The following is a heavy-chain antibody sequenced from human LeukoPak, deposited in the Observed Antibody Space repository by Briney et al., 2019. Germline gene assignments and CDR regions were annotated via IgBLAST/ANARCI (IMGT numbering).Heavy chain of an antibody. CDR3: ARAGSYYDILTGYYSIGFDY. D-gene: IGHD3-9*01. Sequence: SETLSLTCTVSGGSISSSSYYWGWIRQPPGKGLEWIGSIYYSGSTYYNPSLKSRVTISVDTSKNQFSLKLSSVTAADTAVYYCARAGSYYDILTGYYSIGFDYWGQGTLVTVSS. CDR2: IYYSGST. V-gene: IGHV4-39*07. CDR1: GGSISSSSYY. J-gene: IGHJ4*02.